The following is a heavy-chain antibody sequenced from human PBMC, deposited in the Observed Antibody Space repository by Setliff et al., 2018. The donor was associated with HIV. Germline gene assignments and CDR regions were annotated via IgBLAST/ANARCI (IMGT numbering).Heavy chain of an antibody. Sequence: GGSLRLSCAASGFTFSDCSMNWVRQAPGKGLEWISYITSTGSTIFYADSVKGRFTISRDNSKITLYLQMNSLRAEDTAVYYCASIELAAMVPVDYWGQGTLVTVSS. CDR2: ITSTGSTI. CDR1: GFTFSDCS. CDR3: ASIELAAMVPVDY. J-gene: IGHJ4*02. V-gene: IGHV3-48*01. D-gene: IGHD5-18*01.